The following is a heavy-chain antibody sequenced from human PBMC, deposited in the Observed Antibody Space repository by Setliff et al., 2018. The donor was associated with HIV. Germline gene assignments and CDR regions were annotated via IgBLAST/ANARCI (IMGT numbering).Heavy chain of an antibody. CDR3: ASRGEERYMITGALDA. J-gene: IGHJ3*01. Sequence: ASVKVSCKASGYSFTKYEIHWVRQAPGQGLEWLGWVSPSIGNSDFAQTFKGRISLTTDTSIRTAYMEVRGLTSDDTAVYFCASRGEERYMITGALDAWGQGSLVTVSS. CDR1: GYSFTKYE. D-gene: IGHD3-16*01. CDR2: VSPSIGNS. V-gene: IGHV1-8*01.